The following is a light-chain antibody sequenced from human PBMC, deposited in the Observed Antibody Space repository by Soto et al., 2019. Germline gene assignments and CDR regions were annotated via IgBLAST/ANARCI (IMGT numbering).Light chain of an antibody. V-gene: IGKV1-27*01. Sequence: DIQMTQSPSSLSASVGDRVTITCRASQGISNYLAWYQQKPGKVPKLLTYAASTLQSGVPSRFSGSGSGTDFTLTISSLQPEDVATYYCQKYNSALTFGQGTRLEIK. CDR1: QGISNY. J-gene: IGKJ5*01. CDR2: AAS. CDR3: QKYNSALT.